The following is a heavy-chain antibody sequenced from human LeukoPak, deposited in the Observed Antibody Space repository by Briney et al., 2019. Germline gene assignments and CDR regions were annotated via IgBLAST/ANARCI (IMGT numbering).Heavy chain of an antibody. J-gene: IGHJ6*03. D-gene: IGHD6-19*01. CDR1: GGTFSSYA. Sequence: SVKVSCKAAGGTFSSYAISWVRQAPGQGLEWMGGIIPIFGTANYAQKFQGRVTITTDESTSTAYMELSSLRSEDTAVYYCAGRGYSGWSYYYYYMDVWGKGTTVTVSS. V-gene: IGHV1-69*05. CDR3: AGRGYSGWSYYYYYMDV. CDR2: IIPIFGTA.